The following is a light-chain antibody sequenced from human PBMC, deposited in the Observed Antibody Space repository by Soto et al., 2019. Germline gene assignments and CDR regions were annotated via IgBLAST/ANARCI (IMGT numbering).Light chain of an antibody. Sequence: EIVLTQSPGTLSLSPGERATLSCRASQSVSSSYLAWYQQKPGQAPRLLIYGASTSATGIPDRFSGSGSGTDFTLTISRLEPEDCAVYYCHQYGSSPPLTFGPGTKVDI. CDR1: QSVSSSY. CDR2: GAS. CDR3: HQYGSSPPLT. J-gene: IGKJ3*01. V-gene: IGKV3-20*01.